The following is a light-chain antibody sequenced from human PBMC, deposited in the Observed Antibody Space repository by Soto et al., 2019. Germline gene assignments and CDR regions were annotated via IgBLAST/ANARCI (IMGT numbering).Light chain of an antibody. CDR1: SSNTGSNA. CDR2: SNN. CDR3: ATWDDSLNGYV. Sequence: QAVVTQPPSASGTPGQRVTISCSGSSSNTGSNAVNWYQHLPGTAPKFLIYSNNQRPAGVPDRFSGSKSGTSASLAISGLQSEDEADYYCATWDDSLNGYVFGTGTKLTVL. J-gene: IGLJ1*01. V-gene: IGLV1-44*01.